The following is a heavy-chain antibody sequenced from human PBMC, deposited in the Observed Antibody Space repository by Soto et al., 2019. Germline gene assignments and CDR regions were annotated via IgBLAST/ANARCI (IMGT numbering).Heavy chain of an antibody. D-gene: IGHD3-3*01. Sequence: DVQLVETGGGLIQPGGSLRLSCAASGFSVSSDYMNWVRQDPGKGLEWVSVIYRGGSTYYADSVSGRFTISRHNSENTLFLQTNSRRAEDTAIYYCARATEWNALDIWGQGTMVTVSS. J-gene: IGHJ3*02. CDR2: IYRGGST. V-gene: IGHV3-53*02. CDR3: ARATEWNALDI. CDR1: GFSVSSDY.